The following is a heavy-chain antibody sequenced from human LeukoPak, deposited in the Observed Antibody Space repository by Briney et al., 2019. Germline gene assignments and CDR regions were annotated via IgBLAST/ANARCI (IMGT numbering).Heavy chain of an antibody. V-gene: IGHV3-30*03. J-gene: IGHJ4*02. CDR1: GFSFRSYG. CDR3: ARGTRPSNYDYVWGSYLVDY. CDR2: ISSDEINE. Sequence: GGSLRLSCAASGFSFRSYGMHWVRQAPGKGLEWVAVISSDEINEYYADSVKGRFTISRDNAKNSLYPQMNSLRAEDAAVYYCARGTRPSNYDYVWGSYLVDYWGQGTLVTVSS. D-gene: IGHD3-16*02.